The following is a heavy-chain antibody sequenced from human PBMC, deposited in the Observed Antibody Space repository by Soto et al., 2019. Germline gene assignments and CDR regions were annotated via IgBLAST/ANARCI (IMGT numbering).Heavy chain of an antibody. J-gene: IGHJ6*02. CDR1: GFTFDDYT. V-gene: IGHV3-43*01. Sequence: GGSLRLSCAASGFTFDDYTMHWVRQAPGKGLEWVSLISWDGGSTYYADSVKGRFTISRDNSKNSLYLQMNSLRTEDTALYYCAKDKLPDRNPGYYYYYGMDVWGQGTTVTVSS. CDR2: ISWDGGST. D-gene: IGHD1-1*01. CDR3: AKDKLPDRNPGYYYYYGMDV.